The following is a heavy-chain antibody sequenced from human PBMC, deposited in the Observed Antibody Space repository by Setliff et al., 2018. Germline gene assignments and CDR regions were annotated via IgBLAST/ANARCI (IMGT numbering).Heavy chain of an antibody. CDR2: IHYSGST. V-gene: IGHV4-59*01. D-gene: IGHD2-15*01. Sequence: PSETLSLTCTVSGDSIGGDYWSWIRQPPGKGLEWIGFIHYSGSTNYNPSLKSRVTISLDMPKNQFSLRLSSVTAADTAVYYCARTRYGLGGRPYWGQGTLVTVS. CDR3: ARTRYGLGGRPY. J-gene: IGHJ4*02. CDR1: GDSIGGDY.